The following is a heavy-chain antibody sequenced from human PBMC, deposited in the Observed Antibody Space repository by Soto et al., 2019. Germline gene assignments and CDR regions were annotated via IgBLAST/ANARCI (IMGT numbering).Heavy chain of an antibody. V-gene: IGHV1-18*01. J-gene: IGHJ6*04. CDR2: INGYTGNT. Sequence: QVQLVQSGAEVKKPGAPVKVSCKASGYTFTSYGFSWVRQAPGQGLEWMGWINGYTGNTHYAQKFQRRVTKTTDTSTSTAYMELWTLISDDTAVYYCARSWVTVKGGMDVWGEGTTVTFAS. CDR3: ARSWVTVKGGMDV. CDR1: GYTFTSYG. D-gene: IGHD3-16*01.